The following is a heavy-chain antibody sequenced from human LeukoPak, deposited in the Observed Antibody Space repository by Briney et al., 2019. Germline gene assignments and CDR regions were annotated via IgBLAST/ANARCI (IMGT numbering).Heavy chain of an antibody. Sequence: PGGSLRLSCAASGFTFSSYAMSWVRQAPGKGLEWVSAISGSGGSTYYADSVRGRFTISRDNSKNTLYLQMNSLRAEDTAVYYCAKDTDYYGSGSYSDPWGQGTVVTVSS. CDR2: ISGSGGST. CDR1: GFTFSSYA. D-gene: IGHD3-10*01. V-gene: IGHV3-23*01. CDR3: AKDTDYYGSGSYSDP. J-gene: IGHJ5*02.